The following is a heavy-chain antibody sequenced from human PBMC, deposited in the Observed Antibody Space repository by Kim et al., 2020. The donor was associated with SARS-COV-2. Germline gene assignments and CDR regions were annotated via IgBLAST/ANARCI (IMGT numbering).Heavy chain of an antibody. Sequence: SETLSLTCPVPSGSIGRNHNFWGWIRQPPGRGLQYIGVVYHEGSTYYNPSLKSRVTISVDTSKNQFSLRLTSMAAADTAIYYCARAMDSLGWWFDYWGQG. J-gene: IGHJ4*02. CDR3: ARAMDSLGWWFDY. CDR1: SGSIGRNHNF. CDR2: VYHEGST. V-gene: IGHV4-39*02. D-gene: IGHD2-8*02.